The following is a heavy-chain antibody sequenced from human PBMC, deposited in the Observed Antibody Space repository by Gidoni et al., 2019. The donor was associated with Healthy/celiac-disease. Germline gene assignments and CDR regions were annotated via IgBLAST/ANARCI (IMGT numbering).Heavy chain of an antibody. D-gene: IGHD6-13*01. Sequence: QVQLQQWGAGLLKPSETLSLTCAVYGGSCSGYYRSWIRQPPGKGLAWIGDINHSGSTNYHPSLKGRVTISVDTSKNKFYLKLSSVTAADTAVYYCARGRFGAAGTYYFDYWGQGTLVTVSS. CDR1: GGSCSGYY. V-gene: IGHV4-34*01. CDR2: INHSGST. CDR3: ARGRFGAAGTYYFDY. J-gene: IGHJ4*02.